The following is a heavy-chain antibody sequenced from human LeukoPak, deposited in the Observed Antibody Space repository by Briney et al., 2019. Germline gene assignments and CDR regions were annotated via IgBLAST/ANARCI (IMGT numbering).Heavy chain of an antibody. D-gene: IGHD1-26*01. J-gene: IGHJ4*02. CDR2: IKQDGSEK. CDR3: TRGGRNTSYYWYY. CDR1: GFTFSSYW. V-gene: IGHV3-7*01. Sequence: GGSLRLSCAASGFTFSSYWMSWVRQAPGKGLEWVANIKQDGSEKYYVDSVKGRFTISRDNAENSVYLRMNSLRDEDTAVYYCTRGGRNTSYYWYYWGQGTLVTVSS.